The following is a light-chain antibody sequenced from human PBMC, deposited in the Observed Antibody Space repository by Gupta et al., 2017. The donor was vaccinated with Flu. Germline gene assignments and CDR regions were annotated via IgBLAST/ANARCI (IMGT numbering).Light chain of an antibody. V-gene: IGKV2-30*01. CDR2: RVS. Sequence: DVVMTQSPLSLPVTLGQPASISCRSSQGLVYSDGNTYLHWFQQRPGQAPRRLIYRVSHRESGVPDRFSGSGSGTDFTLKISRVEAEDVGMYFCMQGAHWPWAFGQGTTVEIK. CDR3: MQGAHWPWA. CDR1: QGLVYSDGNTY. J-gene: IGKJ1*01.